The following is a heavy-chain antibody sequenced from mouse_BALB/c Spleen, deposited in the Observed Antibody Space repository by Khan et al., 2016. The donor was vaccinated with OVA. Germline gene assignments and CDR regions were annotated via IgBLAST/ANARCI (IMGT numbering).Heavy chain of an antibody. Sequence: EVQLEESGPGLAKPSQSLSLTCTVTGYSITSGYGWNWIRQFPGNKLECMGYISYSGSTKYNPPFKSRISITRDTSKNQFFLRLNSVTTEDTATYCCTSTAMIKYWGQGTTLTVSS. CDR3: TSTAMIKY. CDR2: ISYSGST. V-gene: IGHV3-2*02. D-gene: IGHD2-3*01. J-gene: IGHJ2*01. CDR1: GYSITSGYG.